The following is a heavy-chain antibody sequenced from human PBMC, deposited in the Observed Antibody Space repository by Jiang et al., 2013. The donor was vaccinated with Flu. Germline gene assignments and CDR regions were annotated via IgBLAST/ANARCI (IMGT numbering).Heavy chain of an antibody. CDR3: ARIEYSSSSGAFDI. D-gene: IGHD6-6*01. V-gene: IGHV4-39*01. CDR2: IYYSGST. J-gene: IGHJ3*02. CDR1: GGSISSSSYY. Sequence: TLSLTCTVSGGSISSSSYYWGWIRQPPGKGLEWIGSIYYSGSTYYNPSLKSRVTISVDTSKNQFSLKLSSVTAADTAVYYCARIEYSSSSGAFDIWGQGTMVTVSS.